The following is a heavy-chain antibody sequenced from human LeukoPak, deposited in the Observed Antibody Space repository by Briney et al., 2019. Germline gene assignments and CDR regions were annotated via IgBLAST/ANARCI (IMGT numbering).Heavy chain of an antibody. CDR1: GFPFSSHA. D-gene: IGHD3-9*01. J-gene: IGHJ4*02. V-gene: IGHV3-23*05. CDR2: IDISGGAT. CDR3: ARNDILTGYYYDS. Sequence: GGSLRLSCVASGFPFSSHAMCWVRQAPGKGLEWVSSIDISGGATWYADSVRGRFTISRDNSKNTLYLQMTSLRVEDTALYYCARNDILTGYYYDSWGQGTLVTVSS.